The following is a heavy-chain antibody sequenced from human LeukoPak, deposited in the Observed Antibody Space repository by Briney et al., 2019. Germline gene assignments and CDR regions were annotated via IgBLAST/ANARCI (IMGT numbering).Heavy chain of an antibody. V-gene: IGHV3-23*01. CDR2: VSESGGST. CDR1: GXTXSSYA. CDR3: ARGSATGYFDY. Sequence: PGGSLRLSCAASGXTXSSYALTWVRQAXXXXXEWVSSVSESGGSTYYADSVKGRFTASKDSSKNTLYLQMNNLRADDTAVYYCARGSATGYFDYWGQGSLVTVSS. J-gene: IGHJ4*02.